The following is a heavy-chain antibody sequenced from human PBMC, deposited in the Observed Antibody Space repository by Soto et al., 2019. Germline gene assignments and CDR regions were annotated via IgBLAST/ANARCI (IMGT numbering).Heavy chain of an antibody. V-gene: IGHV1-69*02. J-gene: IGHJ4*02. Sequence: QVQLVQSGAEVKRPGSSVKVSCKASGDTFTFYSINWVRQAPGLGLEWMGRINPILSMSNYAQRCQGRVTMTADKSTSTAYMELSSLRSEDTAIYYCASSYGSGYRAFDYWGQGALVTVSS. CDR2: INPILSMS. D-gene: IGHD3-10*01. CDR3: ASSYGSGYRAFDY. CDR1: GDTFTFYS.